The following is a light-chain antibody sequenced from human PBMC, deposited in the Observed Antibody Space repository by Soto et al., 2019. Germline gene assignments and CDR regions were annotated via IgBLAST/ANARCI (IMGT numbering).Light chain of an antibody. CDR2: DDN. CDR3: GSWDSSLSAYV. CDR1: SSNIGGNS. Sequence: QSVLTQPPSVSAAPGQKVTISCSLGSSNIGGNSVSWYQQLPGTAPKLLIYDDNKRPSGIPDRFSGSKSGTSATLGITGFQTGDEADYYCGSWDSSLSAYVFGTGTKVTVL. V-gene: IGLV1-51*01. J-gene: IGLJ1*01.